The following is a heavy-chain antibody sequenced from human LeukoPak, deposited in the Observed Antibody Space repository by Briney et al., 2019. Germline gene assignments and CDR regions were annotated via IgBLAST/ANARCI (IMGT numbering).Heavy chain of an antibody. D-gene: IGHD3-22*01. CDR1: GFTVSSNY. J-gene: IGHJ3*02. V-gene: IGHV3-53*01. Sequence: GGSLRLSCAASGFTVSSNYMSWVRQAPGKGLEWVSVIYSGGSTYYADSVKGRFTISRDNSKNTLYLQMNSLRAEDTAVYYCARDLNYYDASSHAFDIWGQGTMVTVSS. CDR2: IYSGGST. CDR3: ARDLNYYDASSHAFDI.